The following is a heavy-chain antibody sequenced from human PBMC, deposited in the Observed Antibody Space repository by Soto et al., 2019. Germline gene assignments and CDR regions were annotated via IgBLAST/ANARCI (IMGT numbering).Heavy chain of an antibody. CDR3: AREGNYYGMDV. J-gene: IGHJ6*02. Sequence: PGGSLRLSCAASGFTFSSYGMHWVRQAPGKGLEWVAVIWYDGSNKYYADSVKGRFTISRDNSKNTLYLQMNSLRAEDTAVYYCAREGNYYGMDVWGQGTTVTVSS. CDR2: IWYDGSNK. D-gene: IGHD3-10*01. V-gene: IGHV3-33*01. CDR1: GFTFSSYG.